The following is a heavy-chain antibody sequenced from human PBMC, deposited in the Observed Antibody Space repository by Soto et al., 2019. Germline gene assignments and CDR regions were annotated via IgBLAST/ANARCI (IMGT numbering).Heavy chain of an antibody. CDR2: IWYDGSNK. D-gene: IGHD6-13*01. V-gene: IGHV3-33*01. Sequence: PGGPLRLSCAASGFTFSSYGMHWVRQAPGKGLEWVAVIWYDGSNKYYADSVKGRFTISRDNSKNTLYLQMNSLRAEDTAEYYCARDRQQLSFDYWGQGTLVTVSS. J-gene: IGHJ4*02. CDR1: GFTFSSYG. CDR3: ARDRQQLSFDY.